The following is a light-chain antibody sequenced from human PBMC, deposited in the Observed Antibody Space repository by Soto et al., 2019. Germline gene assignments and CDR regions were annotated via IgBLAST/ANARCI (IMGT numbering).Light chain of an antibody. CDR2: DAS. CDR3: QQYNSYSPWT. V-gene: IGKV1-5*01. J-gene: IGKJ1*01. Sequence: DIPMTQSPSTLSASVGDRVTITCRASQSLSSWLAWYQQKPGKAPKVLIYDASSLESGVPSRFSGSGFGTEFTLTISSLQPDDFATYYCQQYNSYSPWTFGQGTKVEIK. CDR1: QSLSSW.